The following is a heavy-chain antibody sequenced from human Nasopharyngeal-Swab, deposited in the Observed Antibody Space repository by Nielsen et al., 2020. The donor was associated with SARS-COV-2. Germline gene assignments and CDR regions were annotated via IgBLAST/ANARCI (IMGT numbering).Heavy chain of an antibody. J-gene: IGHJ6*02. CDR1: GFTFSIYS. Sequence: GESLKISCVASGFTFSIYSMNWVRQAPGKGLEWVSSISSSSNYIYYGDSVKGRFTISRDNTKKSLYLQMNSLRVEDTAVYYCARLGTESYHYYSLDVWGQGTTVTVSS. CDR2: ISSSSNYI. D-gene: IGHD1-1*01. CDR3: ARLGTESYHYYSLDV. V-gene: IGHV3-21*01.